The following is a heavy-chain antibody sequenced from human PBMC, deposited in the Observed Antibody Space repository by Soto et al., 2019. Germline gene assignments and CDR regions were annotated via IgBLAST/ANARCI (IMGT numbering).Heavy chain of an antibody. V-gene: IGHV4-39*01. CDR1: GGSISSSSYY. Sequence: PSETLSLTCTVSGGSISSSSYYWGWIRQPPGKGLEWIGSIYYSGSTYYNPSLKSRVTISVDTSKNQFSLKLSSVTAADTAVYYCARVMVRGKYFDYWCPATLVTLSS. D-gene: IGHD3-10*01. CDR2: IYYSGST. J-gene: IGHJ4*02. CDR3: ARVMVRGKYFDY.